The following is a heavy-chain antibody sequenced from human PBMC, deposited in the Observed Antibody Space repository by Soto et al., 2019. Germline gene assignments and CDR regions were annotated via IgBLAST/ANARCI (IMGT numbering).Heavy chain of an antibody. CDR2: MNPNSGNT. CDR3: AGEVTTRGMDV. J-gene: IGHJ6*02. V-gene: IGHV1-8*01. D-gene: IGHD1-1*01. CDR1: GYTFTSYD. Sequence: QVQLVQSGAEVKKPGASVKVSCKASGYTFTSYDINWVRQATGQGPEWMGWMNPNSGNTGYAQKFQGRVTMTRNTSLTTAYMELSSLRSEDTAVYYCAGEVTTRGMDVWGQGTTVTVSS.